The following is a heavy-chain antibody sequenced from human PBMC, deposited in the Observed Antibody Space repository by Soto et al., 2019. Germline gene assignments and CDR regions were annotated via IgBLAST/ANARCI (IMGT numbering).Heavy chain of an antibody. Sequence: LSLTWTVGGKVDSSYSGSWIRQPPGKGLEWIGYIYYSGSTNYNPSLKSRVTISVDTSKNQFSLKLSSVTAADTAVYYCARDLGGDFDYWGRGTRVTDSS. D-gene: IGHD1-26*01. CDR2: IYYSGST. V-gene: IGHV4-59*02. J-gene: IGHJ4*02. CDR1: GKVDSSYS. CDR3: ARDLGGDFDY.